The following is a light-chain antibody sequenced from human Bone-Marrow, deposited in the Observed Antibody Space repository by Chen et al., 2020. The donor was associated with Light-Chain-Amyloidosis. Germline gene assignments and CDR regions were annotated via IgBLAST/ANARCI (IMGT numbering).Light chain of an antibody. J-gene: IGLJ3*02. V-gene: IGLV3-25*03. CDR3: QSTDSTATYGV. CDR1: ALPKQY. CDR2: KDN. Sequence: SYELTHPPSVSVSPGQPARITCSGDALPKQYVYWFQQKPGQAPVLVMYKDNERPSGTPERFSGSSSGTTVTLTISRVQTEDEADYYCQSTDSTATYGVFGGGTQLTVL.